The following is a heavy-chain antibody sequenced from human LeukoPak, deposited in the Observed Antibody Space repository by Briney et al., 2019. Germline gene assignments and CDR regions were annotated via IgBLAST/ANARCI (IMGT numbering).Heavy chain of an antibody. Sequence: SVNVSCKASGGTFSSYAISWVRQAPGQGLEWMGGIIPIFGTANYAQKFQGRVTITADESTSTAYMELSSLRSEDTAVYYCAREEVGATSFDYWGQGTLVTVSS. CDR3: AREEVGATSFDY. CDR2: IIPIFGTA. D-gene: IGHD1-26*01. V-gene: IGHV1-69*13. J-gene: IGHJ4*02. CDR1: GGTFSSYA.